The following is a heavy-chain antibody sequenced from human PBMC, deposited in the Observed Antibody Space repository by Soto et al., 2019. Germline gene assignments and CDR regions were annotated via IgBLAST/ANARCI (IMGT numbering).Heavy chain of an antibody. CDR2: IYPDDSDT. CDR3: ARRHRIAVAGSAFDI. D-gene: IGHD6-19*01. CDR1: GYSFTTYW. V-gene: IGHV5-51*01. Sequence: GESLKFSCKGSGYSFTTYWIGWVRQMPGKGLEWMGIIYPDDSDTRYSPSFQGQVTISADKSISTAYLRWSSLKASDTAMYYCARRHRIAVAGSAFDIWGQGTMVTVSS. J-gene: IGHJ3*02.